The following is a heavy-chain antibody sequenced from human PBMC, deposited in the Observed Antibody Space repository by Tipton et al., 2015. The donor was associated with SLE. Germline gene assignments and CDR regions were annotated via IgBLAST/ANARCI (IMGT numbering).Heavy chain of an antibody. D-gene: IGHD2-2*01. CDR1: GFTSSNYA. Sequence: SLRLSCAASGFTSSNYAMSWVRQAPGKGLEWVSLIYRGGSTYYPDSVRGRFTISRDTSKNTLYLQMDSLRADDTAVYYCAKDMPDSTYYYGMDVWGQGTAFSVSS. V-gene: IGHV3-23*03. CDR2: IYRGGST. CDR3: AKDMPDSTYYYGMDV. J-gene: IGHJ6*02.